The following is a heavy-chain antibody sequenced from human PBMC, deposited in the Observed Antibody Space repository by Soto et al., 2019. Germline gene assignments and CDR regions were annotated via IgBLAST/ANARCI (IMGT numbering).Heavy chain of an antibody. Sequence: PGGSLRLSCAASGFTFSSFSMNWVRQAPGKGLEWVSFISGSSLFIYYTDSVKGRFTISRDNAKNSLDLQMNSLRADDTAVYYCARITYCSTTSCSPFDYWGQGTLVTVSS. V-gene: IGHV3-21*01. D-gene: IGHD2-2*01. CDR3: ARITYCSTTSCSPFDY. CDR1: GFTFSSFS. J-gene: IGHJ4*02. CDR2: ISGSSLFI.